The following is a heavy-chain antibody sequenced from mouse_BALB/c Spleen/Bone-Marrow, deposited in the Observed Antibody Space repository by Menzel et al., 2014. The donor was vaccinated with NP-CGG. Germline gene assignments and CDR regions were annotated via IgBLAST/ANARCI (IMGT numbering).Heavy chain of an antibody. Sequence: EVKLVESGGGLVQPGGSRKLSCAASGFTFSSFGMHWVRQAPETGLEWVAYISSGSSTIYYADTAKGRFTISRDNPKNTLFLQMTSLRSEDTAMYYCARMYFDYWGQGTTLTVSS. V-gene: IGHV5-17*02. CDR2: ISSGSSTI. CDR3: ARMYFDY. CDR1: GFTFSSFG. J-gene: IGHJ2*01.